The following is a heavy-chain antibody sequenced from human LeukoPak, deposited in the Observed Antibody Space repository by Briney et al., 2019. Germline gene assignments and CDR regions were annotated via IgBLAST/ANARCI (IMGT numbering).Heavy chain of an antibody. CDR2: IRPNSGGT. D-gene: IGHD2-2*02. Sequence: ASVKVSCKTSGYTFTGYHIHWVRQAPGQGLEWMGWIRPNSGGTKYAQNFQGRVTMTWDTSISTAYIDLSSLKSDDTTVYFCVRGCYSTTCYTNAFDSWGQGTLVTVSS. CDR3: VRGCYSTTCYTNAFDS. CDR1: GYTFTGYH. J-gene: IGHJ4*02. V-gene: IGHV1-2*02.